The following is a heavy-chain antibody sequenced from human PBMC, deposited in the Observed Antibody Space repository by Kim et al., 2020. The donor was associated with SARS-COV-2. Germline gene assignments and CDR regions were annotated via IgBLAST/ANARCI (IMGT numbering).Heavy chain of an antibody. CDR3: VKDRSLQGKTFDY. D-gene: IGHD3-16*02. CDR2: ISSNGGST. J-gene: IGHJ4*02. V-gene: IGHV3-64D*09. CDR1: GFTFSSYA. Sequence: GGSLRLSCSASGFTFSSYAMHWVRQAPGKGLEYVSAISSNGGSTYYADSVKGRFTISRDNSKNTLYLQMSSLRAEDTAVYYCVKDRSLQGKTFDYWGQGTLVTVSS.